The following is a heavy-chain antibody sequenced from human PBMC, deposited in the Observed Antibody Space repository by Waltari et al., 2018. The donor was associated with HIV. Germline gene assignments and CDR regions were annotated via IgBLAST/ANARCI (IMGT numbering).Heavy chain of an antibody. CDR1: GGSISSYY. J-gene: IGHJ3*02. D-gene: IGHD3-22*01. Sequence: QVQLQESGPGLVKPSETLSLTCTVSGGSISSYYWSWIRQPPGKGLEWIGHIYYSGSTHYNPSLKSRVTRSVDTSKNQFSRKLSSVTAADTAVYYCARVRITMIVARPNDAFDIWGQGTMVTVSS. V-gene: IGHV4-59*01. CDR2: IYYSGST. CDR3: ARVRITMIVARPNDAFDI.